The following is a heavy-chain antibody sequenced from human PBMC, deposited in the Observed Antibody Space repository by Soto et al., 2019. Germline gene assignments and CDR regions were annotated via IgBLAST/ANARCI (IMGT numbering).Heavy chain of an antibody. CDR2: INHSGSP. J-gene: IGHJ3*02. Sequence: PSQTLSLTCAVYGGSFSGYYCSWMREPPGKGLEWIREINHSGSPNYIPTLKSRVTRSVDTTKNQFSLKLSSVTAADTAVYYCARGTTRRAFDIWGQRTMVTVSS. V-gene: IGHV4-34*01. CDR1: GGSFSGYY. D-gene: IGHD4-17*01. CDR3: ARGTTRRAFDI.